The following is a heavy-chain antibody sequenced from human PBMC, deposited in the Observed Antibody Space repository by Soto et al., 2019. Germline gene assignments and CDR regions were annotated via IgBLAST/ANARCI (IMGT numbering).Heavy chain of an antibody. J-gene: IGHJ4*02. CDR2: ISGSGATT. CDR3: AKAKVYTWNPGSCDY. CDR1: GFTFSSYA. D-gene: IGHD1-20*01. Sequence: PAGSLGLSCSASGFTFSSYAMSWVRPAPGKGLEWVSGISGSGATTFYADSVKGRFTISRDSSKNTLYLQMNSLRVEDTAVYYCAKAKVYTWNPGSCDYWGQGTLVNVSS. V-gene: IGHV3-23*01.